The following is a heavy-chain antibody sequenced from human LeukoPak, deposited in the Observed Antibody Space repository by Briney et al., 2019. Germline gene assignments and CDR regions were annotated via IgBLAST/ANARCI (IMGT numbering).Heavy chain of an antibody. V-gene: IGHV4-61*02. CDR3: ARASMDFWSAYYYMDV. Sequence: SETLSLTCTVSGGSISSGSYYWSWIRQPAGKGLEWIGRIYTSGSTNYNPSLKSRVTISVDTSKNQFSLKLSSVTAADTAVYYCARASMDFWSAYYYMDVWGKGTTVTVSS. CDR1: GGSISSGSYY. J-gene: IGHJ6*03. CDR2: IYTSGST. D-gene: IGHD3-3*01.